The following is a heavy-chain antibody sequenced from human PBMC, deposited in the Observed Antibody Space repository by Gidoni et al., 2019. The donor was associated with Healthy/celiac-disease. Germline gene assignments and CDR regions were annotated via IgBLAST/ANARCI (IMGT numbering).Heavy chain of an antibody. D-gene: IGHD7-27*01. CDR3: AKGGDDYFDY. V-gene: IGHV3-23*01. CDR1: GFTFRSYA. J-gene: IGHJ4*02. Sequence: EVQLLESGGGLVQPGWSLRLSLAACGFTFRSYAMDLVRQAPGKGLEWVSAISGSGGSTYYADSVKGRFTISRDNSKNTLYLQMNSLRAEDTAVYYCAKGGDDYFDYWGQGTLVTVSS. CDR2: ISGSGGST.